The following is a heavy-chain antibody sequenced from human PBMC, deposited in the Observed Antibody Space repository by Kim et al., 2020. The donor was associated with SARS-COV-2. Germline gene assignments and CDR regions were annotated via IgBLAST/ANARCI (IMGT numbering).Heavy chain of an antibody. V-gene: IGHV4-31*02. CDR2: ST. D-gene: IGHD6-13*01. J-gene: IGHJ4*02. Sequence: STYYNPSLKSRVTISVDTSKNQFSLKLSSVTAADTAVYYCARARIAAAGTDYWGQGTLVTVSS. CDR3: ARARIAAAGTDY.